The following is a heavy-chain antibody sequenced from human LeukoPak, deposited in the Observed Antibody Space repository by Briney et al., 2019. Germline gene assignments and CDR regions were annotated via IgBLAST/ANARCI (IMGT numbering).Heavy chain of an antibody. CDR1: GFTFSSYW. CDR2: INSDGSST. Sequence: GGSLRLSCAAPGFTFSSYWMHWVRQAPGKGLVWVSCINSDGSSTSYVDSVKGRFTISRDNAKNTLYLQMNSLRAEDTAVYYCAKPPGGYCDSSGHHDAFDIWGQGTMVTVSS. CDR3: AKPPGGYCDSSGHHDAFDI. V-gene: IGHV3-74*01. D-gene: IGHD3-22*01. J-gene: IGHJ3*02.